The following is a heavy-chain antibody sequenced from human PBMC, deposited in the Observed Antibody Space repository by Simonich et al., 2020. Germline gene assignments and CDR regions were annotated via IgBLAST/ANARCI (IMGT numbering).Heavy chain of an antibody. J-gene: IGHJ2*01. CDR3: AREAGDLWYFDL. CDR1: GFTFSSYW. D-gene: IGHD7-27*01. V-gene: IGHV3-74*01. Sequence: EVQLVESGGGLVQPGGSLRLSCAASGFTFSSYWMPWVGQAPGKGLVGVYHINSDGSSTSSADSVKGRFTISRDNAKNTLYLQMNSLRAEDTAVYYCAREAGDLWYFDLWGRGTLVTVSS. CDR2: INSDGSST.